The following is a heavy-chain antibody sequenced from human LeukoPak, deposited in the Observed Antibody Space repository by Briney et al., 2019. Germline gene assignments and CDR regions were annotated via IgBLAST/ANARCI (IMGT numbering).Heavy chain of an antibody. CDR1: GYTFTGYY. CDR3: ARDNYYDSSGYYYGVEAEYFQH. CDR2: ISAYNGNT. V-gene: IGHV1-18*04. D-gene: IGHD3-22*01. J-gene: IGHJ1*01. Sequence: GASAKVSCKASGYTFTGYYMHWVRQAPGQGLEWMGWISAYNGNTNYAQKLQGRVTMTTDTSTSTAYMELRSLRSDDTAVYYCARDNYYDSSGYYYGVEAEYFQHWGQGTLVTVSS.